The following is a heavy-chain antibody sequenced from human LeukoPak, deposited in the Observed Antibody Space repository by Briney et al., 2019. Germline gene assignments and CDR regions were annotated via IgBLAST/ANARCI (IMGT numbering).Heavy chain of an antibody. CDR2: LDPEDGET. Sequence: ASVKVSCKVSGYTLSNLSMQWVRQSPGKGLEWVGGLDPEDGETFYAQKFLGRVTMTEDTSSDTAFMELSNLRSDDTAMYYCATCKGGLGVGGFYYYQCMNVWGQGTTVTVSS. CDR3: ATCKGGLGVGGFYYYQCMNV. V-gene: IGHV1-24*01. D-gene: IGHD2-21*02. CDR1: GYTLSNLS. J-gene: IGHJ6*02.